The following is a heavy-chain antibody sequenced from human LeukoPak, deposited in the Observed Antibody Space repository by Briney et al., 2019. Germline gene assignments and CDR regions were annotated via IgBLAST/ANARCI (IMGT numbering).Heavy chain of an antibody. J-gene: IGHJ5*02. CDR2: INPTGGST. D-gene: IGHD1-26*01. CDR1: GYTFTSYY. Sequence: ASVKVSCKASGYTFTSYYMHWVRQAPGQGLEWMGLINPTGGSTGYAQKFQGRVTMTRDMSTSTDYMELSSLRSEDTAIYYCARDNSVGDNVWWFDPWGQGTLVTVSS. V-gene: IGHV1-46*01. CDR3: ARDNSVGDNVWWFDP.